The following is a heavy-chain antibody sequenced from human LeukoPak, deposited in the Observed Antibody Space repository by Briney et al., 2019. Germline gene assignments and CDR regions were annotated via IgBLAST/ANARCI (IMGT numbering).Heavy chain of an antibody. D-gene: IGHD1-26*01. J-gene: IGHJ4*02. CDR3: ARQGGWGGAASLIEF. Sequence: SETLSLTCSVSGVSISTSTNYWAWIRQPPGKGLEWIGSMFYRGSTYYNPSLRSRVTISVDTSKNQFSLKLSSVTASDTAIFYCARQGGWGGAASLIEFWGQGTLVTVSS. CDR1: GVSISTSTNY. V-gene: IGHV4-39*01. CDR2: MFYRGST.